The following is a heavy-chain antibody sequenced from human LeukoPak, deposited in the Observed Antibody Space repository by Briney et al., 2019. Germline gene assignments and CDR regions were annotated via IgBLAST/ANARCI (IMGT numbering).Heavy chain of an antibody. CDR3: ARDHDILTGHPNYFDY. J-gene: IGHJ4*02. CDR2: IKQDGSEK. CDR1: GFTFSSYW. Sequence: PGGSLRLSCAASGFTFSSYWMSWVRQAPGKGLEWVANIKQDGSEKYYVDSVKGRFTISRDNAKNSLYLQMNSLRAEDTAVYYCARDHDILTGHPNYFDYWGQGTLVTVSS. V-gene: IGHV3-7*01. D-gene: IGHD3-9*01.